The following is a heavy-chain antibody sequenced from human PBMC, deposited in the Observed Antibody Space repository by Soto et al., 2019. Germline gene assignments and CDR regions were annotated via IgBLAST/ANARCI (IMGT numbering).Heavy chain of an antibody. CDR2: IYPGDSDT. D-gene: IGHD4-17*01. V-gene: IGHV5-51*01. CDR3: ARLSHDYGGKAYFDY. Sequence: GESLKISCKGSGYSFTSYWIGWVRQMPGKGLEWMGIIYPGDSDTRYSPSFQGQVTISADKSISTAYLQWSSLKASDTAMYYCARLSHDYGGKAYFDYWGQGTLVTVSS. J-gene: IGHJ4*02. CDR1: GYSFTSYW.